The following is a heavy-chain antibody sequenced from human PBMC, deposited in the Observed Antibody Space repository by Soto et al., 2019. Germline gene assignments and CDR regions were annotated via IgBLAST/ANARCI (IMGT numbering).Heavy chain of an antibody. CDR3: GHLKTDTEVTPAPPLFDS. CDR2: LSHSGRT. V-gene: IGHV4-38-2*01. J-gene: IGHJ4*02. Sequence: SETLSLTCAVSGFSISSDSYWGWMRQSPGKGLEWIGTLSHSGRTFYNPSLKSRVTISADTTKNQFSLSLTSVTAADTAVYYCGHLKTDTEVTPAPPLFDSWGQGTLLTVSS. D-gene: IGHD2-2*01. CDR1: GFSISSDSY.